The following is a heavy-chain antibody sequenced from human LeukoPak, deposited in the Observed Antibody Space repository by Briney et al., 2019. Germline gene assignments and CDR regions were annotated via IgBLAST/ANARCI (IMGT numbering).Heavy chain of an antibody. CDR3: ARRRERRRTDRFDYFDY. CDR2: IFYSGST. J-gene: IGHJ4*02. Sequence: PSETLSLTCNVSGGSISSYYWSWIRQPPGKGLEWIGYIFYSGSTYYNPSLKSRVTISVDTSKNQFSLKLSSVTAADTAVYYCARRRERRRTDRFDYFDYWGQGALVAVSS. CDR1: GGSISSYY. D-gene: IGHD1-26*01. V-gene: IGHV4-59*08.